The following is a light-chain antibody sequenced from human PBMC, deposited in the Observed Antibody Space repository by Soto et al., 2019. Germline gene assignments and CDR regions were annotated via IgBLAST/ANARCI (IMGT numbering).Light chain of an antibody. CDR3: QQYNSYWT. CDR1: QGIISW. CDR2: KAS. Sequence: DIQMTQSPSTLSASVGDRVTITCRASQGIISWLAWYQQKPGKAPKLLIYKASSLESGVPSRFSGSGSGTEFTLTISSLQPDDFATYYCQQYNSYWTFGQGTKVEIK. V-gene: IGKV1-5*03. J-gene: IGKJ1*01.